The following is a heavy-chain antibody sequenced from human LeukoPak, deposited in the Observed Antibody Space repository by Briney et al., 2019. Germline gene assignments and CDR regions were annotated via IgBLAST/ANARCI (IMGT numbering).Heavy chain of an antibody. CDR1: GFTFSTFA. V-gene: IGHV3-23*01. D-gene: IGHD2-21*01. CDR2: MSGSGGGT. CDR3: ARALYRQHIVVVNAKNYWYFDL. Sequence: GGSLRLSCAASGFTFSTFAMSWVRQAPGKGLEWVLGMSGSGGGTYYADSVKGRFTISRDNSKDTLYLQMNSLRAEDTAVYYCARALYRQHIVVVNAKNYWYFDLWGRGTLVTVSS. J-gene: IGHJ2*01.